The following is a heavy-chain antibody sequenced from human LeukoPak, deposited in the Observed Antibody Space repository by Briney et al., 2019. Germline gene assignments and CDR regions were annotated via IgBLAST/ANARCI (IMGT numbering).Heavy chain of an antibody. D-gene: IGHD2-2*01. Sequence: GGSLRLSCAASGFTFSSYGMHWVRQAPGKGLEWVAFIRYDGSNKYYADSVKGRFTISRDNAKNSLYLQMNSLRAEDTAVYYCARDRGQEYCSSTSCPGAFDIWGQGTMVTVSS. CDR2: IRYDGSNK. J-gene: IGHJ3*02. CDR1: GFTFSSYG. CDR3: ARDRGQEYCSSTSCPGAFDI. V-gene: IGHV3-30*02.